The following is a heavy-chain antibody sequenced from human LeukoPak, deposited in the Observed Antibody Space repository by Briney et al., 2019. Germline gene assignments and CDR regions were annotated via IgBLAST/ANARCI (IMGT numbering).Heavy chain of an antibody. V-gene: IGHV3-23*01. CDR2: IRPSGDNT. CDR1: GFTFSSYD. CDR3: ARGLMVRGVISNWFDP. D-gene: IGHD3-10*01. Sequence: RGSLRLSCAASGFTFSSYDMTWVRQAPGRGLGWVSSIRPSGDNTYYGDSVKGRFTISRDNSKNTLYLQMNSLRAEDTAVYYCARGLMVRGVISNWFDPWGQGTLVTVSS. J-gene: IGHJ5*02.